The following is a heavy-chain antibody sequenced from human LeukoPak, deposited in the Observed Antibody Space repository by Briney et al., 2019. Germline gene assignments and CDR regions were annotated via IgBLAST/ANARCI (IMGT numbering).Heavy chain of an antibody. CDR2: ISAFKGDT. Sequence: GASVKVSCKASGYIFTTYGISWVRQAPGQSLEWMGGISAFKGDTKYAQKFQDRVTITIDTSTATAYLELRRLRSDDTAVYYCASQGEGHFSDSDDYYYVSREVYFHHWGQGTLVTVSS. CDR3: ASQGEGHFSDSDDYYYVSREVYFHH. CDR1: GYIFTTYG. D-gene: IGHD3-22*01. J-gene: IGHJ1*01. V-gene: IGHV1-18*01.